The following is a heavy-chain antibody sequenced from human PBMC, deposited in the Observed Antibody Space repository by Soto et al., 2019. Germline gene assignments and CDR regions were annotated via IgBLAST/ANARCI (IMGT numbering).Heavy chain of an antibody. CDR2: ISAYNGNT. CDR3: ARGDLITMVRGVIDDAYDI. CDR1: GYTFTSYG. D-gene: IGHD3-10*01. J-gene: IGHJ3*02. Sequence: QVQLVQSGAEVKKPGASVKVSCKASGYTFTSYGISWVRQAPGQGLEWMGWISAYNGNTNYAQKLQGRVTMTTDTSTSTAYMERRSLRSADTAVYYCARGDLITMVRGVIDDAYDIWGQGTMVTVSS. V-gene: IGHV1-18*01.